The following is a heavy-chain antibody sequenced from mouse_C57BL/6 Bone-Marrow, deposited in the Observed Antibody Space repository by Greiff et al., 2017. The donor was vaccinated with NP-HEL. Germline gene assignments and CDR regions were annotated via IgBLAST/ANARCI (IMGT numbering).Heavy chain of an antibody. J-gene: IGHJ4*01. CDR1: GFNIKDDY. Sequence: EVMLVESGAELVRPGASVKLSCTASGFNIKDDYMHWVKQRPEQGLEWIGWIDPENGDTEYASKFQGKATITADTSSNTAYLQLSSLTSEDTAVYYCTTSDSNSYYYAMDYWGQGTSVTVSS. CDR2: IDPENGDT. D-gene: IGHD2-5*01. CDR3: TTSDSNSYYYAMDY. V-gene: IGHV14-4*01.